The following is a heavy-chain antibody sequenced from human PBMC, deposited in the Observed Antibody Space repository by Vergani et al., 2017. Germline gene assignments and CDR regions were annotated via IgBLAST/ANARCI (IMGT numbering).Heavy chain of an antibody. CDR3: ARSGYCSGGSCYPSFDY. J-gene: IGHJ4*02. V-gene: IGHV3-23*03. D-gene: IGHD2-15*01. Sequence: EVQLLESGGGLVQPGGSLRLSCAASGFTFSSYAMSWVRQAPGKGLEWVSVIYSGGSSTYYADSVKGRFTISRDNSKNTLYLQMNSLRAEDTAVYYCARSGYCSGGSCYPSFDYWGQGTLVTVSS. CDR2: IYSGGSST. CDR1: GFTFSSYA.